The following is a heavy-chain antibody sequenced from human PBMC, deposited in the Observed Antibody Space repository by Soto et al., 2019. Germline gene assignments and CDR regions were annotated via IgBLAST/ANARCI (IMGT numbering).Heavy chain of an antibody. CDR2: AYHSGTT. V-gene: IGHV4-59*13. CDR1: GASFSGTY. Sequence: SETLSLTCAVSGASFSGTYWSWICQAPGKGLEWIGYAYHSGTTVYNPSLKSRVSISVDTSKKRVSLRLNSVTAADTAVYYCAVWSALTQYYFDSWGHGTLVTVSS. D-gene: IGHD3-3*01. J-gene: IGHJ4*01. CDR3: AVWSALTQYYFDS.